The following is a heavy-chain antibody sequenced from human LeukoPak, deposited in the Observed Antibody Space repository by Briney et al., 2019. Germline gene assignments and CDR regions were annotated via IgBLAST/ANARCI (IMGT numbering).Heavy chain of an antibody. Sequence: PGGSLRLSCAASGFTFSNYIINWVRQAPGKGLEWVSSISSSSTYIYYADSVKGRFTISRDNAKNSLYLQMNSLRAEDTALYYCARGYGDYVVTFDYWGQGTLVTVSS. V-gene: IGHV3-21*04. D-gene: IGHD4-17*01. CDR1: GFTFSNYI. J-gene: IGHJ4*02. CDR3: ARGYGDYVVTFDY. CDR2: ISSSSTYI.